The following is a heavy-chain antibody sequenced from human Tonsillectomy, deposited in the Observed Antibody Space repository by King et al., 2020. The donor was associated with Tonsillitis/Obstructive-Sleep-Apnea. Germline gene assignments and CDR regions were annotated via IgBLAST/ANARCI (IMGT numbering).Heavy chain of an antibody. D-gene: IGHD2-2*01. CDR2: IYYSGST. CDR1: GGSISSGGYY. CDR3: ASGRPLYCSSSSCYPGGSFDY. V-gene: IGHV4-31*03. J-gene: IGHJ4*02. Sequence: VQLVESGPGLVKPSQTLSLTCTVSGGSISSGGYYWTWIRQHPGKGLQWIGYIYYSGSTYYNPSLKSRVTISVDTSKNQYSLKLSSVTAADTAVFYFASGRPLYCSSSSCYPGGSFDYWGQGTLVTVSS.